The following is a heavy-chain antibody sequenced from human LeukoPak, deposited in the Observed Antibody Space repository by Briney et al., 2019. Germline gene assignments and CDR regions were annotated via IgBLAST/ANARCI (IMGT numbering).Heavy chain of an antibody. J-gene: IGHJ4*02. CDR2: ISGSGGST. Sequence: GGSLRLSCAASGFTFSSYAMSWVRQAPGKGLEWVSAISGSGGSTYYADSVKGRFTISRDNSKSTLYLQMNSLRAEDTAVYYCAKVGDYVWGSYRPKDFDYWGQGTLVTVSS. CDR3: AKVGDYVWGSYRPKDFDY. D-gene: IGHD3-16*02. CDR1: GFTFSSYA. V-gene: IGHV3-23*01.